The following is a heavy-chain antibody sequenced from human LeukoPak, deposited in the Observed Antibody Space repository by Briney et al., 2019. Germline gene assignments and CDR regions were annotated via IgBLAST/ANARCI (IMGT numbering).Heavy chain of an antibody. CDR3: ARDFLHVYYYDSSGYVRGAFDI. CDR2: ISPNSGGT. V-gene: IGHV1-2*02. J-gene: IGHJ3*02. Sequence: ASVKVSCKASGYTFTGYYLHWVRQAPGQGLEWMGWISPNSGGTKSTQKFQGRVTMTRDTSISTAYMELSRLRSDDTAVYYCARDFLHVYYYDSSGYVRGAFDIWGQGTMVTVSS. D-gene: IGHD3-22*01. CDR1: GYTFTGYY.